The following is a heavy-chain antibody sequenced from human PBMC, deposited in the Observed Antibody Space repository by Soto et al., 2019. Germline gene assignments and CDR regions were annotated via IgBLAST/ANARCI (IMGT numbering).Heavy chain of an antibody. V-gene: IGHV6-1*01. J-gene: IGHJ3*02. Sequence: SKTLSLTCAISGDSFSSNSATWNWIRQSPSRGLEWLGRTYYRSKWYSDYAVSVESRITINPDTSKNQLSLKLDSATLEDTGVYYCFIERGVRHDAFDIWCQGIMVNVS. D-gene: IGHD2-8*01. CDR3: FIERGVRHDAFDI. CDR2: TYYRSKWYS. CDR1: GDSFSSNSAT.